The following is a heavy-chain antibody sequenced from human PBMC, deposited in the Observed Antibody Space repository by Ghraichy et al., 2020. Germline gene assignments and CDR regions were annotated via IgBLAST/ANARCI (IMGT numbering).Heavy chain of an antibody. Sequence: ESLNISCTASGFTFSAYAMNWVRQAPGKGLEWVSGITGPGGNTYYADSVRGRFTISRDNSKNTVYLQMSSLRAEDTALYYCVKSLRRITVTGYYFDSWGQGTLVAVSS. V-gene: IGHV3-23*01. CDR2: ITGPGGNT. D-gene: IGHD4-17*01. J-gene: IGHJ4*02. CDR3: VKSLRRITVTGYYFDS. CDR1: GFTFSAYA.